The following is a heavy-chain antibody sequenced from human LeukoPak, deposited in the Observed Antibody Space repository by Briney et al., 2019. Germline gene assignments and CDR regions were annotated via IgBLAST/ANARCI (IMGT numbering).Heavy chain of an antibody. CDR3: ARRDSSSWYFAVY. J-gene: IGHJ4*02. Sequence: GESLKISCKGCGYSFTSYWIGWVREMPGKGLEWMGIIYPGDSDTRYSPSFQGQVTISADKSISTAYLQWSSLKASDTAMYYCARRDSSSWYFAVYWGQGTLVTVSS. D-gene: IGHD6-13*01. V-gene: IGHV5-51*01. CDR1: GYSFTSYW. CDR2: IYPGDSDT.